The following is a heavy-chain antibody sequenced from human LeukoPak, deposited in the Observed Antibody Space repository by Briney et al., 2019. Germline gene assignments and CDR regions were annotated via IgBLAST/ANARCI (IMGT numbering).Heavy chain of an antibody. CDR2: IYYSGNT. V-gene: IGHV4-59*01. CDR1: GGSISSYY. J-gene: IGHJ3*02. CDR3: ASHDYYGSGSLRGDAFDI. D-gene: IGHD3-10*01. Sequence: SETLSLTCTVSGGSISSYYWSWIRQPPGKGLEWIGYIYYSGNTNYNPSLKSRVTISLDTSKNQFSLRLSSVTAADTAVYYCASHDYYGSGSLRGDAFDIWGQGTMVTVSS.